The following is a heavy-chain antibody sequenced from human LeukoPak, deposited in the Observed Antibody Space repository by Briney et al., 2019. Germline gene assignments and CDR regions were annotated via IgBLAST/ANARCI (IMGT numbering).Heavy chain of an antibody. D-gene: IGHD6-13*01. Sequence: PGGSLRLSCAASGFTFSSYGMHWVRQAPGKGLEWVAFIRYDGSNKYYADSVKGRFTISRDNSKNTLYLQMNSLRAEDTAVYYCAKVSRCPYSSSPNWFDPWGQGTLVTVSS. J-gene: IGHJ5*02. CDR2: IRYDGSNK. CDR3: AKVSRCPYSSSPNWFDP. CDR1: GFTFSSYG. V-gene: IGHV3-30*02.